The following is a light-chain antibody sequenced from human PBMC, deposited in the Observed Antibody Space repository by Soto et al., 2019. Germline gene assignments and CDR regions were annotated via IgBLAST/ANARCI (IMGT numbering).Light chain of an antibody. V-gene: IGLV2-14*01. CDR3: SSYTSSSTLYV. CDR1: SSDVGGYNY. CDR2: DVS. J-gene: IGLJ1*01. Sequence: HSSLTQPASVYGSPGQSITISCTGTSSDVGGYNYVSWYQQHPGKAPKLMIYDVSNRPSGVSNRFSGSKSGNTASLTISGLQAEDEADYYCSSYTSSSTLYVFGTGTKVTVL.